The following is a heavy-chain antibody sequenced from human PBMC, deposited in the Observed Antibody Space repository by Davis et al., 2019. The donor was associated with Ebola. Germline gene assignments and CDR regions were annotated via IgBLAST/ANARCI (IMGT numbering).Heavy chain of an antibody. CDR2: INDRGNT. D-gene: IGHD3-10*01. Sequence: PSETLSLTCAISGGSISSGDYSWNWIRQPPRKGLEWIGEINDRGNTNYNPSLKSRVTISVDKSKNQFSLNLTSVTAADTAVYYCARAIGTYSGWFDPWGQGNLVTVSS. CDR1: GGSISSGDYS. CDR3: ARAIGTYSGWFDP. J-gene: IGHJ5*02. V-gene: IGHV4-30-2*01.